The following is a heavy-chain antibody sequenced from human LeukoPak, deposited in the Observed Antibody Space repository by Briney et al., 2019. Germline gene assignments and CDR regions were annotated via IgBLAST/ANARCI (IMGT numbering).Heavy chain of an antibody. J-gene: IGHJ4*02. CDR2: ISSSSNYI. CDR3: ARDHGGSYSY. D-gene: IGHD1-26*01. V-gene: IGHV3-21*01. CDR1: GFTFSPYS. Sequence: GGSLRLSCAASGFTFSPYSMNWVRQAPGKGLEWVSWISSSSNYIYYADSVKGRFTISRDNAKNSLFLQMNSLRAEDTAVYYCARDHGGSYSYWGQGTLVTVSS.